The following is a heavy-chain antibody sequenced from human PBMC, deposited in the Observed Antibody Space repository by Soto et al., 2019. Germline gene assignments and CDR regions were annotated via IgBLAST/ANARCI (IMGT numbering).Heavy chain of an antibody. CDR2: IYYSGST. CDR3: ARHIYCSGGSCYGNAFDI. V-gene: IGHV4-39*01. J-gene: IGHJ3*02. CDR1: GGSISSSSYY. Sequence: QLQLQESGPGLVKPSETLSLTCTVSGGSISSSSYYWGWIRQPPGKGLEWIGSIYYSGSTYYNPSLKSRVTISVDTSKNQFSLKLSSVTAADTAVYYCARHIYCSGGSCYGNAFDIWGQGTMVTVSS. D-gene: IGHD2-15*01.